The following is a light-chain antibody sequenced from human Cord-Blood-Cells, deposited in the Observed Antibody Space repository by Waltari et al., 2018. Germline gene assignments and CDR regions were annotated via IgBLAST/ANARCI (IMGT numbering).Light chain of an antibody. V-gene: IGLV2-14*01. J-gene: IGLJ3*02. CDR1: SSDVGGYNY. CDR3: SSYTSSSTWV. CDR2: DVS. Sequence: QSALTQPASVSGSPGQSITISCTGTSSDVGGYNYVSWYQQHPGKAPKFMIYDVSKRTSGVSNRFSGSKSGNTASLTISGLQAEDEADYYCSSYTSSSTWVFGGGTKLTVL.